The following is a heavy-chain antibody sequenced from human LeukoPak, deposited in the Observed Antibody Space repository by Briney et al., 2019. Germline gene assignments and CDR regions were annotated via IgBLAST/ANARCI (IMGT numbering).Heavy chain of an antibody. CDR1: GGTFSSYA. J-gene: IGHJ4*02. D-gene: IGHD3-10*01. CDR2: ISAYNGNT. Sequence: ASVKVSCKASGGTFSSYAISWVRQAPGQGLEWMGWISAYNGNTNYAQKLQGRVTMTTDTSTSTAYMELRGLRSDDTAVYYCARDRNGSGSYVVYWGQGTLVTVSS. V-gene: IGHV1-18*01. CDR3: ARDRNGSGSYVVY.